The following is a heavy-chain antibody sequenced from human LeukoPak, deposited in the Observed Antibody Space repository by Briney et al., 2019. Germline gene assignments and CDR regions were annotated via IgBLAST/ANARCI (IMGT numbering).Heavy chain of an antibody. J-gene: IGHJ5*02. V-gene: IGHV3-66*01. D-gene: IGHD6-19*01. CDR3: ARVSNSGWGSRFDP. CDR1: GFTVSSNF. Sequence: SGGSLRLSCAASGFTVSSNFMSWVRQAPGKGLEWVSVIYGDIGTYYADSVKGRFTISRDNAKNSLYLQMNSLRAEDTAVYYCARVSNSGWGSRFDPWGQGTLVTVSS. CDR2: IYGDIGT.